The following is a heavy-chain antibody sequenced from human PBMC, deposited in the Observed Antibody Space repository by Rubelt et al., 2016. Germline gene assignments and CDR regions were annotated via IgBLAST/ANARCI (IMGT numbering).Heavy chain of an antibody. CDR3: ASGGHSSAKVWDY. J-gene: IGHJ4*02. D-gene: IGHD6-19*01. CDR1: GYTFTSYA. Sequence: GASVKVSCKASGYTFTSYAMNWVRQAPGQGLEWMGWIIPIFGTANYAQKFQGRVTITADKSTSTAYMELSSLRSEDTAVYYCASGGHSSAKVWDYWGQGTLVTVSS. V-gene: IGHV1-69*06. CDR2: IIPIFGTA.